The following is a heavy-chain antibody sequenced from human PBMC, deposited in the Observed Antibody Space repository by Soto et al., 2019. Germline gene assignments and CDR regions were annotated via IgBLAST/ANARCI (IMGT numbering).Heavy chain of an antibody. J-gene: IGHJ4*02. D-gene: IGHD3-22*01. Sequence: GGSLRLSCTASGFTFGDYAMSWVRQAPGKGLEWVGFIRSKAYGGTTEYAASVKGRFTISRDDSKSIAYLQMYSLKTEDTAVYYCTRGLAYYYDSSTFDYWGQGTLVTVSS. CDR1: GFTFGDYA. CDR3: TRGLAYYYDSSTFDY. V-gene: IGHV3-49*04. CDR2: IRSKAYGGTT.